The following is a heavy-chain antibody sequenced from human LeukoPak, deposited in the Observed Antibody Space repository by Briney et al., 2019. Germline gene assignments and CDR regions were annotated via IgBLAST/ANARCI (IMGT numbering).Heavy chain of an antibody. CDR3: ARDIHYYDCSDSDSDI. CDR1: GFTFSSYW. V-gene: IGHV3-7*01. J-gene: IGHJ3*02. D-gene: IGHD3-22*01. CDR2: IKQDGSEK. Sequence: GGSLRLSCAASGFTFSSYWMSWVRQAPGKGLEWVANIKQDGSEKYYVDSVKGRFTTSRDNAKNSLYLQMNSLRAEDTAVYYCARDIHYYDCSDSDSDIWGQGTMVTVSS.